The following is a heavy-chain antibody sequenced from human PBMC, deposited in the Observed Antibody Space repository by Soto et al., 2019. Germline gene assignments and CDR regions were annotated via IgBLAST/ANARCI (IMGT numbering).Heavy chain of an antibody. CDR1: GGTFSTYV. V-gene: IGHV1-69*06. J-gene: IGHJ6*02. D-gene: IGHD1-26*01. CDR3: ARGRPRSGPPFYYYGLDV. CDR2: VIPMSGSS. Sequence: QVQLVQSGAEVKKPGSSVKVSCKASGGTFSTYVISWVRQAPGQGLEWMGRVIPMSGSSNYAQKFQGGVTITADKDTSIAYMEVRSLRSEDTAVYYCARGRPRSGPPFYYYGLDVWGQGTTVIVSS.